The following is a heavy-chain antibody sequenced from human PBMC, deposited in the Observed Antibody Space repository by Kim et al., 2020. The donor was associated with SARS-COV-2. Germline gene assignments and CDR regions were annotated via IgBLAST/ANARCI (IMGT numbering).Heavy chain of an antibody. CDR1: GFTFGDYA. J-gene: IGHJ6*03. V-gene: IGHV3-9*01. CDR3: AKVGPPGRWSGYFYYYYYYMDV. D-gene: IGHD3-3*01. CDR2: ISWNSGNI. Sequence: GGSLRLSCAASGFTFGDYAMHWVRQTPGKGLEWVSGISWNSGNIGYADSVKGRFSISRDNAKNSLYLRMNSLRAEDTALYYCAKVGPPGRWSGYFYYYYYYMDVWGKGTTVTVSS.